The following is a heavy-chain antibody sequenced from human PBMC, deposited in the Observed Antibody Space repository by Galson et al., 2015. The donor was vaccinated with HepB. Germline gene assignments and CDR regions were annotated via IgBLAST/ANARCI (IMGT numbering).Heavy chain of an antibody. CDR3: TTGYCFSTSCYAWYSYYMDV. V-gene: IGHV3-15*01. D-gene: IGHD2-2*01. CDR1: GFTFSNAR. CDR2: IKSKTDAGTT. Sequence: SLRLSCAASGFTFSNARMSWVRQAPGKGLEWVGRIKSKTDAGTTDYAAPVKGRFTISRDDSKNTLYLQMNSLKTEDTAVYYCTTGYCFSTSCYAWYSYYMDVWGKGTTVTVSS. J-gene: IGHJ6*03.